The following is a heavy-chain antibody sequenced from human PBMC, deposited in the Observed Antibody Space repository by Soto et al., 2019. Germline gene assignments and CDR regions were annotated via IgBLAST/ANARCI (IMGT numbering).Heavy chain of an antibody. CDR3: ARDCTGGSCYSRYDY. CDR2: INAGNGNT. J-gene: IGHJ4*02. CDR1: GYTFTSYA. D-gene: IGHD2-15*01. Sequence: QVQLVQSGAEVKKPGASVKVSCKASGYTFTSYAIHWVRQAPGQRLEWMGWINAGNGNTRYSEKFQGRVTITRDTSASTAYVELNSLISEDTAVYYCARDCTGGSCYSRYDYWGQGTLVTVSS. V-gene: IGHV1-3*01.